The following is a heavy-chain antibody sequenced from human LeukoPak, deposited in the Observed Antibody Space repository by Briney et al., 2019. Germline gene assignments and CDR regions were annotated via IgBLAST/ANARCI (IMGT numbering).Heavy chain of an antibody. CDR3: AKHTIFGVVYQSYFDY. D-gene: IGHD3-3*01. J-gene: IGHJ4*02. Sequence: PGGSLRLSCAASGFTFSSYAMSWVRQAPGKGLEWVSAISGSGGSTYYADSVKDRFTISRDNSKNTLYLQMNSLRAEDTAVYYCAKHTIFGVVYQSYFDYWGQGTLVTVSS. V-gene: IGHV3-23*01. CDR2: ISGSGGST. CDR1: GFTFSSYA.